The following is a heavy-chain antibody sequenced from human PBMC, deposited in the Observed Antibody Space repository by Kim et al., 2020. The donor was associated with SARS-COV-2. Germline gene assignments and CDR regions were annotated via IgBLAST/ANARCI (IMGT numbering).Heavy chain of an antibody. CDR3: AKGMVRGVMAYYYYGMDV. CDR2: ISGSGGST. J-gene: IGHJ6*02. Sequence: GGSLRLSCAASGFTFSSYAMSWVRQAPGKGLEWVSAISGSGGSTYYADSVKGRFTISRDNSKNTLYLQMNSLRAEDTAVYYCAKGMVRGVMAYYYYGMDVWGQGTTVTVSS. CDR1: GFTFSSYA. D-gene: IGHD3-10*01. V-gene: IGHV3-23*01.